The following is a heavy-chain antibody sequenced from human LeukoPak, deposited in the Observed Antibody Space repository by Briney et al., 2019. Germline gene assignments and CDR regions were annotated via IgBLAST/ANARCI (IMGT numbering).Heavy chain of an antibody. J-gene: IGHJ4*02. V-gene: IGHV5-51*01. CDR1: GYSFTSYW. Sequence: GESLQISCQGSGYSFTSYWIGWVRPMPGKGREWMGIIYPGDSDTRYSPSFQGQVTISADKSISTAYLQWSSLKASDTAMYYCAREGPFGEFDYWGQGTLVTVSS. CDR3: AREGPFGEFDY. CDR2: IYPGDSDT. D-gene: IGHD3-10*01.